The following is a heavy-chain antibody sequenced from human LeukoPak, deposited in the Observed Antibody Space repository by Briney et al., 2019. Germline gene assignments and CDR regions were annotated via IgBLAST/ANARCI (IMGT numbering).Heavy chain of an antibody. Sequence: GGSLRLSCAASGSTFSSYAMSWVRQAPGKGLEWVSAISGSGGSTYYADSVKGRFTISRDNSKNTLYLQMNSLRAEDTAVYYCAKSSGLLPYYFDYWGQGTLVTVSS. V-gene: IGHV3-23*01. CDR3: AKSSGLLPYYFDY. CDR2: ISGSGGST. CDR1: GSTFSSYA. J-gene: IGHJ4*02. D-gene: IGHD2-15*01.